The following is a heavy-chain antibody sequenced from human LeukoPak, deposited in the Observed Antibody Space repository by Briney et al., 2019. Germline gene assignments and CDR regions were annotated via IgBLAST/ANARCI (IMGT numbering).Heavy chain of an antibody. CDR3: TRRPHSYFAD. Sequence: SETLSLTCTSSGGPISGSSNYWGWIRQPPGKGLEWIGTIHYTGTTYYNPSLKSRVIISVDTSKNQFSLKLTSVTATDTAVYYCTRRPHSYFADWGQGTLVTVSS. J-gene: IGHJ4*02. CDR2: IHYTGTT. CDR1: GGPISGSSNY. V-gene: IGHV4-39*01. D-gene: IGHD4-11*01.